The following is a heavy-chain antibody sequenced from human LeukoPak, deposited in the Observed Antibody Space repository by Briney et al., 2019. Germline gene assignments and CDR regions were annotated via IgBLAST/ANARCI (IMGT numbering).Heavy chain of an antibody. V-gene: IGHV1-2*06. CDR2: INPNSGGT. D-gene: IGHD1-26*01. J-gene: IGHJ1*01. CDR3: ARGEESPGDFQH. CDR1: GGTFSSYT. Sequence: ASVKVSCKASGGTFSSYTISWVRQAPGQGLEWMGRINPNSGGTNYAQKFQGRVTMTRDTSISTAYMELSRLRSDDTAVYYCARGEESPGDFQHWGQGTLVTVSS.